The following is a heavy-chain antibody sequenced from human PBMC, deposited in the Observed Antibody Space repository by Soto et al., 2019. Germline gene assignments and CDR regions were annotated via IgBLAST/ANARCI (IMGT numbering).Heavy chain of an antibody. D-gene: IGHD2-15*01. Sequence: PSETLSLTCAVYGGSFIGYYWTWIRQHPGKGLEWIGYIYYSGSTYYNPSLKSRVTISVDTSKNQFSLKLSSVTAADTAVYYCARDTLEVRYCSGGSCSGNWFDPWGQGTLVTVSS. CDR1: GGSFIGYY. CDR2: IYYSGST. J-gene: IGHJ5*02. CDR3: ARDTLEVRYCSGGSCSGNWFDP. V-gene: IGHV4-31*11.